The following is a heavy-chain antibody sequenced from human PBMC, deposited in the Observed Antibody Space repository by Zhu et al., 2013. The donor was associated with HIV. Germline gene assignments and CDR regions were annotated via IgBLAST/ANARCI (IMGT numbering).Heavy chain of an antibody. CDR2: IYHSGST. CDR1: GYSISSGYY. D-gene: IGHD3-10*02. Sequence: QVQLQESGPGLVKPSETLSLTCTVSGYSISSGYYWGWIRQPPGKGLEWIGSIYHSGSTYYNPSLKSRVTISVDTSKNQFSLKLSSVTAADTAVYYCARVSPPRFAQFDYWGQGTLVTVSS. J-gene: IGHJ4*02. V-gene: IGHV4-38-2*02. CDR3: ARVSPPRFAQFDY.